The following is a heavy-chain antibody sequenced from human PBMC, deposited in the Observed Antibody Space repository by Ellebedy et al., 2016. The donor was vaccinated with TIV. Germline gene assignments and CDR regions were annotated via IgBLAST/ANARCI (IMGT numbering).Heavy chain of an antibody. V-gene: IGHV1-18*01. J-gene: IGHJ4*02. CDR3: TRDMVQGMVARYLWFDY. CDR1: GYAFGSYG. D-gene: IGHD5-12*01. CDR2: ISAYTGET. Sequence: ASVKVSCKASGYAFGSYGISWVRQAPGQGLEWMGWISAYTGETKFAQNFQGRVSMTTDTSTSTAHMELRSLRSDDTADYYCTRDMVQGMVARYLWFDYWGQGTLVTVSS.